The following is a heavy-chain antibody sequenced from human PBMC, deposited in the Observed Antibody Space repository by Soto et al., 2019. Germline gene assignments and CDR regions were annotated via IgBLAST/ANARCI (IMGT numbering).Heavy chain of an antibody. D-gene: IGHD2-15*01. CDR2: IAYYGSNA. V-gene: IGHV3-30-3*01. Sequence: QVQLVESGGGVVQPGGSLRLSCAASGFTFRNYAMHWVRQAPGKGLECLAVIAYYGSNAFYRDSVKGRFTISRDNSKNTLYLHMNSLRSEDTGVYYCARGDREDILVVVGARPGEYGIDIWGQGTTVTVSS. CDR3: ARGDREDILVVVGARPGEYGIDI. J-gene: IGHJ6*02. CDR1: GFTFRNYA.